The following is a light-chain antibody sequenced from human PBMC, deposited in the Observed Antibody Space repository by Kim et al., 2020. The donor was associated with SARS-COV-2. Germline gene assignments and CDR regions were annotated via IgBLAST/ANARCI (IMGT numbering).Light chain of an antibody. V-gene: IGLV2-23*02. Sequence: QSALTQPASVSGSRGQSVTISCTGTMGDIGSYNTVSWYQQDPGRAPKLIIYEVTKRPPGLSDRFSASKSGATASLTISGLQAEDEGDYYCASLAHGDIFVFGGGTQLTVL. CDR3: ASLAHGDIFV. CDR2: EVT. J-gene: IGLJ2*01. CDR1: MGDIGSYNT.